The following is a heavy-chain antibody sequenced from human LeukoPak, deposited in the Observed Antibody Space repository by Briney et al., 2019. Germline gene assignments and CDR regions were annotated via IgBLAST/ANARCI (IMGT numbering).Heavy chain of an antibody. CDR2: IYYSGST. V-gene: IGHV4-31*03. Sequence: SQTLFVTCTVSGGSISSGVYYWSWIRQHPGKGLEWIGYIYYSGSTYSNPSLKSRLTMSVDISKYHFSLKLSSVTAADTAVYYCARGVKGLRGAFDIWGQGRMVTVSS. J-gene: IGHJ3*02. CDR3: ARGVKGLRGAFDI. D-gene: IGHD3-10*01. CDR1: GGSISSGVYY.